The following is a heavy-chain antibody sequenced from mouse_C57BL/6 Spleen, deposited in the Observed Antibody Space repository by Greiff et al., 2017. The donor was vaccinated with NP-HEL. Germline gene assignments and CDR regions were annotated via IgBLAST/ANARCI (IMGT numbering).Heavy chain of an antibody. V-gene: IGHV3-6*01. CDR3: ARDGGLFDY. CDR2: ISYDGSN. CDR1: GYSITSGYY. J-gene: IGHJ2*01. D-gene: IGHD2-13*01. Sequence: EVQLVESGPGLVKPSQSLSLTCSVTGYSITSGYYWNWIRQFPGNKLEWMGYISYDGSNNYNPSLKNRISITRDTSKNQFFLKLNSVTTEDTATYYCARDGGLFDYWGQGTTLTVSS.